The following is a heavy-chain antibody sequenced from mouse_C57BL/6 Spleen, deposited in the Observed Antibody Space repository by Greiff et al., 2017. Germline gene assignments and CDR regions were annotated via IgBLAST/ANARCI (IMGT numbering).Heavy chain of an antibody. CDR3: ARACYDYTIFAY. J-gene: IGHJ3*01. CDR1: GYAFSSSW. V-gene: IGHV1-82*01. CDR2: ISPGDGDT. D-gene: IGHD2-4*01. Sequence: QVQLQQSGPELVKPGASVKISCKASGYAFSSSWMNWVKQRPGQGLEWIGRISPGDGDTNYNGKFTGKATLTAATSSSTAYLPLSSLTSEDDAVYFCARACYDYTIFAYGGKGTLVTVSA.